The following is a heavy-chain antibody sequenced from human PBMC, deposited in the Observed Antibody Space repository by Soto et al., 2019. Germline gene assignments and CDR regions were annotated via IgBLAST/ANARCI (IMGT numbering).Heavy chain of an antibody. CDR2: ISFDGSKK. CDR3: ARAVLYYYGSSGYSPDY. J-gene: IGHJ4*02. Sequence: GGSLRLSCEGSGFTSSSYVMHWVRQAPGKGLEWVALISFDGSKKNYADSVKGRFTISRDNSKNMLYLQMNSLRPEDTAVYYCARAVLYYYGSSGYSPDYWGQGTLVTVSS. V-gene: IGHV3-30-3*01. CDR1: GFTSSSYV. D-gene: IGHD3-22*01.